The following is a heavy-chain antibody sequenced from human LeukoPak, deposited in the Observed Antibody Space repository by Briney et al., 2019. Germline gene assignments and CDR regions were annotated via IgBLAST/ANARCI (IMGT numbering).Heavy chain of an antibody. J-gene: IGHJ4*02. D-gene: IGHD1-20*01. V-gene: IGHV1-2*02. Sequence: GASVKVSCKASGYTFTGYYMHWVRQAPGQGLEWMGWINPNSGGTNYAQKFQGRVTMTRDTSISTAYMELSRLRSDDTAVYYCARGVYNWNEINFDYWGQGTLVTVSS. CDR3: ARGVYNWNEINFDY. CDR2: INPNSGGT. CDR1: GYTFTGYY.